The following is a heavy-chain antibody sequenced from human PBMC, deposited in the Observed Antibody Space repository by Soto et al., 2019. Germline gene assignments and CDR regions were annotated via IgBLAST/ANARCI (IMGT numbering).Heavy chain of an antibody. V-gene: IGHV3-9*01. J-gene: IGHJ4*02. CDR1: GFMFENSG. Sequence: EVQLVESGGGLVQPGRSLRLSCAASGFMFENSGMHWVRQAPGKGLEWVCGISWNSGNIGYADSVKGRFSISRDNAKKSLYLQMNSLRPDDTAFYFCVKAGVRDLIVEVPVYFDIWGLGTLVTVSS. CDR2: ISWNSGNI. D-gene: IGHD2-21*01. CDR3: VKAGVRDLIVEVPVYFDI.